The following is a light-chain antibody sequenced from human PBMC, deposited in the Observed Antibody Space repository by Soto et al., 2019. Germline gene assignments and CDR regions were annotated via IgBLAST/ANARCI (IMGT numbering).Light chain of an antibody. CDR3: GSYRSSSPLLA. CDR2: DVT. J-gene: IGLJ2*01. Sequence: QSALTQPASVSGSPGQSVTISCTGTSSDIGSVNLVSWYQQHPGKAPKLMIYDVTNRPSGVSARFSGSKSGNTASLTISGLQAEYEAVYYCGSYRSSSPLLAFGGGTKLTVL. CDR1: SSDIGSVNL. V-gene: IGLV2-14*02.